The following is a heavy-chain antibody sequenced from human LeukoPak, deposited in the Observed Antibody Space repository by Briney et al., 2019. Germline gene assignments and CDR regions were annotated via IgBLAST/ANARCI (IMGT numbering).Heavy chain of an antibody. J-gene: IGHJ6*02. Sequence: VSVKVSCKASGYTFTSYDINWVRQATGQGLEWMGWMNPNSGNTGYAQKFQGRVTITADESTSTAYMEPSSLRSEDTAVYYCAREYRYCSSTSCHPASMVRGVSFLVYYYYGMDVWGQGTTVTVSS. CDR1: GYTFTSYD. CDR3: AREYRYCSSTSCHPASMVRGVSFLVYYYYGMDV. V-gene: IGHV1-8*01. CDR2: MNPNSGNT. D-gene: IGHD2-2*01.